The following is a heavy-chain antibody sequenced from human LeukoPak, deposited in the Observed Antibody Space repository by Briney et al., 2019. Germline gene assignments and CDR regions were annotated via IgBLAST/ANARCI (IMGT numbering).Heavy chain of an antibody. CDR1: GGSISSYY. V-gene: IGHV4-59*01. D-gene: IGHD4-17*01. Sequence: PSETLSLTCTVSGGSISSYYWSWVRKPPGKGLGWVGYIYYSGSTNYNPSLKSRVPISVDTSKNQFPLKLRSVTAADTAVYYCARERAVTSYYYFDYWGQGTLVTVPS. J-gene: IGHJ4*02. CDR2: IYYSGST. CDR3: ARERAVTSYYYFDY.